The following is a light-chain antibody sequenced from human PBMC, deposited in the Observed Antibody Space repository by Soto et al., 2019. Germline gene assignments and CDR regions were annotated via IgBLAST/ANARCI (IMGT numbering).Light chain of an antibody. CDR2: GAS. J-gene: IGKJ2*01. CDR1: QSVSSSY. V-gene: IGKV3-20*01. Sequence: EIVLTQSPGTLSLSPGERATLSCRASQSVSSSYLAWYQQKPGQAPRLLIYGASSRATGIPDRFSGRGSGTDFTLTISRLEPEDFAVYYCHQFGHSPYTFGQGTRLEIK. CDR3: HQFGHSPYT.